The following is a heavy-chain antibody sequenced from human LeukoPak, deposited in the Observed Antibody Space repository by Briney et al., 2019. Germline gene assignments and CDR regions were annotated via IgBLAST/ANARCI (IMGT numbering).Heavy chain of an antibody. Sequence: PSETLSLTCAVSSASINNNYWTWVRQPPGKGLEWIGYIYSNGNTNYNPSLKGRVTMSIETSKNQFSLQLPSVTAADTAVYYCASGTFDGPLYGTYWYFHVWGRGTLVTVSS. CDR3: ASGTFDGPLYGTYWYFHV. CDR1: SASINNNY. V-gene: IGHV4-59*01. CDR2: IYSNGNT. D-gene: IGHD1-14*01. J-gene: IGHJ2*01.